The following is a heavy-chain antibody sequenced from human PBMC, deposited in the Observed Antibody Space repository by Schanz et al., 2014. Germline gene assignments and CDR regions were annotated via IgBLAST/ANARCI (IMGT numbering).Heavy chain of an antibody. CDR2: ISAYNGHT. CDR1: GYTFTSHG. CDR3: AREVGLYDRGWFDP. Sequence: QVQLVQSGAEVKKPGASVKVSCKASGYTFTSHGISWVRQAPGQGLEWMGWISAYNGHTDYAQKLQGRVTLTTDTSTSTAYMELRNLRSDDTAVYYCAREVGLYDRGWFDPWGQGTLVTVSS. D-gene: IGHD3-22*01. V-gene: IGHV1-18*01. J-gene: IGHJ5*02.